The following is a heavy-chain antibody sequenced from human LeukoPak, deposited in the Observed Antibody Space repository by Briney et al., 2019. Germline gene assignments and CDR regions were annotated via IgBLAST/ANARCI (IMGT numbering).Heavy chain of an antibody. V-gene: IGHV4-59*12. CDR3: ARRGMDV. CDR1: GGSISSYY. CDR2: IYYSGST. Sequence: SETLSLTCTVSGGSISSYYWSWLRQPPGKGLEWIGYIYYSGSTNYNPSLKSRVTISVDTSKNQFSLKLSSVTAADTAVYYCARRGMDVWGQGTTVTVSS. J-gene: IGHJ6*02.